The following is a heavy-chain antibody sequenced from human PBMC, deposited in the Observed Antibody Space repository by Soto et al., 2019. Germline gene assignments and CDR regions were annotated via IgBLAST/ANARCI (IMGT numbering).Heavy chain of an antibody. CDR3: AHRVLRTVFGLVTTTAIYFDF. V-gene: IGHV2-5*02. Sequence: QITLSESGPTVVRPTETLTLTCRFSGFSLTTSGVGVGWVRQSPGKAPEWLALIYWDDDKRYSESLKSRLTITKDTSKNQVVLTVANLDPTDTATYYCAHRVLRTVFGLVTTTAIYFDFWGQGTPVAVSS. D-gene: IGHD3-3*01. CDR1: GFSLTTSGVG. J-gene: IGHJ4*02. CDR2: IYWDDDK.